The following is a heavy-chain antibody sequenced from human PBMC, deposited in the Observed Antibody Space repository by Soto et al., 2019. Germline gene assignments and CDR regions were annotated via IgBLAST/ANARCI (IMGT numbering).Heavy chain of an antibody. CDR3: ASSIAAAGRGSYFDY. Sequence: PGESLKISCKGSGYSFTSYWIGWVRQMPGKGLEWMGIIYPGDSDTRYSPSFQGQVTISADKSISTAYLQWSSLKASDTAMYYCASSIAAAGRGSYFDYWGQGTLVTVSS. CDR2: IYPGDSDT. V-gene: IGHV5-51*01. CDR1: GYSFTSYW. D-gene: IGHD6-13*01. J-gene: IGHJ4*02.